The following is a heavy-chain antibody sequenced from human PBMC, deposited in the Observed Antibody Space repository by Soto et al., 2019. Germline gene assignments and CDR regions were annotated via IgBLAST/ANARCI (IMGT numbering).Heavy chain of an antibody. J-gene: IGHJ6*02. Sequence: AAETLSLTCAVSGGSISRYYWSWIRQPPGKGLEWIGYIYYSGSTNYNPSLKSRVTISVDTSKNQFSLKLSSVTAADTAVYYCARGAYDFWSGYGYYYYGMDVWGQGTTVTVSS. CDR2: IYYSGST. D-gene: IGHD3-3*01. V-gene: IGHV4-59*01. CDR1: GGSISRYY. CDR3: ARGAYDFWSGYGYYYYGMDV.